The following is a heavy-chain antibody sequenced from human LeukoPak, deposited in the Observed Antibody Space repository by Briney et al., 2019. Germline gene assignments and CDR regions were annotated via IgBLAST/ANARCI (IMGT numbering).Heavy chain of an antibody. D-gene: IGHD2-2*01. CDR3: ARVRGYCSSTICYRYYFDY. CDR2: IYHSGST. CDR1: GYSISSGYY. V-gene: IGHV4-38-2*01. J-gene: IGHJ4*02. Sequence: SETLSLTCAVSGYSISSGYYWGWIRQPPGKGLEWIGTIYHSGSTYYNPSLKSPVTISVDTSKYQFSLKLTSVTAADTAVHYCARVRGYCSSTICYRYYFDYWGQGTLVTVSS.